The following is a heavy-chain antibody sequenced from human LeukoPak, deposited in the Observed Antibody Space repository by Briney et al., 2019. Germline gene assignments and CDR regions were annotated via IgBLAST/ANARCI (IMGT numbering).Heavy chain of an antibody. V-gene: IGHV3-7*01. D-gene: IGHD3-3*01. Sequence: GGSLRLSCAASGFTFSSYGMHWVRQAPGKGLEWVANIKQDGSEKYYVDSVKGRFTISRDNAKNSLYLQMNSLRAEDTAVYYCAREGGGYYCDFWGQGTLVTVSS. CDR3: AREGGGYYCDF. CDR1: GFTFSSYG. CDR2: IKQDGSEK. J-gene: IGHJ4*02.